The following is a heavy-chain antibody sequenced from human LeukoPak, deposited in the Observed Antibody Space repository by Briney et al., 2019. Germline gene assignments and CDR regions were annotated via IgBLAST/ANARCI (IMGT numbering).Heavy chain of an antibody. CDR2: ISLSSAYI. CDR3: ARDRGNTVDY. D-gene: IGHD4-11*01. J-gene: IGHJ4*02. CDR1: GFTFSSYE. Sequence: GGSLRLSCAASGFTFSSYEMNWVRQAPGKGLEWVSSISLSSAYIYYADSVKGRFTISRDNAKNSLYLQMNSLRAEDTAVYYCARDRGNTVDYWGQGTLVTVSS. V-gene: IGHV3-21*01.